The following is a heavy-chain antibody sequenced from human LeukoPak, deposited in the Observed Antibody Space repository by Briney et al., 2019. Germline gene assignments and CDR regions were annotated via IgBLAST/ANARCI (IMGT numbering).Heavy chain of an antibody. D-gene: IGHD3-16*01. CDR1: GFTFSSYW. CDR3: ARDDAFRGVGMDV. V-gene: IGHV3-74*01. CDR2: LNTDGSST. J-gene: IGHJ6*02. Sequence: GGSLRLSCAACGFTFSSYWVHWARQVPGEGLVWVSRLNTDGSSTSYADSVKGRFTISRDNARNTLYLQMNSLRAEDTAVYYCARDDAFRGVGMDVWGQGTTVTVSS.